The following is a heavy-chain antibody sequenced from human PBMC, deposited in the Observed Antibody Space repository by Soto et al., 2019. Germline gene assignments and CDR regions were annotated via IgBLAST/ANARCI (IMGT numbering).Heavy chain of an antibody. D-gene: IGHD4-17*01. V-gene: IGHV4-30-4*01. Sequence: PSETLSLTCTVSGGSISSGDYYWSWIRQPPGKGLEWIGYIYYSGSTYYNPSLKSRVTISVDTSKNQFSLKLSSVTAADTAVYYCAKMTTVTSNYFYYWGQGTLVTVSS. CDR2: IYYSGST. J-gene: IGHJ4*02. CDR3: AKMTTVTSNYFYY. CDR1: GGSISSGDYY.